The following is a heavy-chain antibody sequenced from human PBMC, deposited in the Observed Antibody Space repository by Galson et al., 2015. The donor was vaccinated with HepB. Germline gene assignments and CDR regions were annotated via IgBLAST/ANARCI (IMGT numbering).Heavy chain of an antibody. CDR3: TSTMVTQFDY. CDR2: INSDGSTT. CDR1: GFSLSNYW. Sequence: SLRLSCAASGFSLSNYWMHWVRQTPGKGLVWVSRINSDGSTTGYADSVKGRFTISRDNAKNTLYLQMNTLTVEDTAMYYCTSTMVTQFDYWGQGALVTVSS. V-gene: IGHV3-74*01. D-gene: IGHD4-23*01. J-gene: IGHJ4*02.